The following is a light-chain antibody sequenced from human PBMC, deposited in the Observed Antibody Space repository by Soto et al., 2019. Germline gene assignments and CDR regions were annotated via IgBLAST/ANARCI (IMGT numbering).Light chain of an antibody. CDR2: GSS. CDR1: QSIGKH. J-gene: IGKJ1*01. V-gene: IGKV1-17*01. CDR3: LQHHSFPRT. Sequence: DIQMTHSPSSLSASVGDRVTITFRASQSIGKHLNWYQQKPGKAPKRLIYGSSSLQSGVPSRFSGSGSGTEFILTISSLQPEDSATYYCLQHHSFPRTFGQGTKVDIK.